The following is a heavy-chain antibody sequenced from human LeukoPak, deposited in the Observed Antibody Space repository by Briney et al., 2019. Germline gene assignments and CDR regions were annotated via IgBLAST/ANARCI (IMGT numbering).Heavy chain of an antibody. D-gene: IGHD1-26*01. Sequence: ASVKVSCKASGYTFINYYMHWVRQAPGQGLEWMGIINPSGGSTRYAQKFQGRVTMTRDTSTSTVYMELSSLRSEDTAVYYCARSYSGSYYAESGVDYWGQGTWSPSPQ. J-gene: IGHJ4*02. CDR2: INPSGGST. V-gene: IGHV1-46*01. CDR1: GYTFINYY. CDR3: ARSYSGSYYAESGVDY.